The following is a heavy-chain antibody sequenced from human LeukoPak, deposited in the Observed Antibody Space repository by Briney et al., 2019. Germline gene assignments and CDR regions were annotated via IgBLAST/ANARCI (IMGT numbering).Heavy chain of an antibody. V-gene: IGHV3-23*01. CDR1: GFTFSSCA. Sequence: GGSLRLSWAASGFTFSSCAMTWVRQAPGKGLQWVSDISGNGYSTYYADSLKGRFTISRDNSKNTLYLQMNSLRAEDTAVYYCATNSSSWYIDQWGQGTLVTVSS. D-gene: IGHD6-13*01. CDR2: ISGNGYST. J-gene: IGHJ4*02. CDR3: ATNSSSWYIDQ.